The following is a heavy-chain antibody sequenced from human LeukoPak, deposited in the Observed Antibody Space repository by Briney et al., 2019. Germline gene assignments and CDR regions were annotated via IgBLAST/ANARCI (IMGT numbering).Heavy chain of an antibody. V-gene: IGHV3-30*04. CDR2: ISNDGSNK. CDR3: AREHHEYYFDY. Sequence: GRSLRLSCAASGFTFSSHAMHWDRQAAGKGLEWVAVISNDGSNKYYADSVKGRFNISRDNSKNTLYLQMNSRRAEDTAVYYCAREHHEYYFDYWGQGTLVTVSS. J-gene: IGHJ4*02. CDR1: GFTFSSHA.